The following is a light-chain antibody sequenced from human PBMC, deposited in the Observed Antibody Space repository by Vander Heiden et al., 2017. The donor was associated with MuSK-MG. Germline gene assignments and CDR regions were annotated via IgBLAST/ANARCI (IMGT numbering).Light chain of an antibody. CDR3: QHYNNWPFT. CDR1: QSISNN. J-gene: IGKJ3*01. CDR2: GAS. V-gene: IGKV3-15*01. Sequence: EIVMTQSPATLSVSPGERVTLSCRASQSISNNLVWYQQKPVQAPRFLIYGASTRAPAIPATFSRGRPLTEFTLTISSLQSEDFAVYYCQHYNNWPFTFGHGTRVDIK.